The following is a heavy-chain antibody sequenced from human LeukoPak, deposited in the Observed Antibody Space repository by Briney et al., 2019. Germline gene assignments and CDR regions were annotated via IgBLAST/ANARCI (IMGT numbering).Heavy chain of an antibody. D-gene: IGHD3-9*01. J-gene: IGHJ5*02. Sequence: PGGSLRLSCAASGFTFSSYSMNWVRQAPGKGLEWVSYISSSSSTIYYADSVKGRFTISRDNAKNSLYLQMNSLRAEDTAVYYCARHLDRWQTLPWFDPWGQGTLVTVSS. CDR2: ISSSSSTI. V-gene: IGHV3-48*01. CDR3: ARHLDRWQTLPWFDP. CDR1: GFTFSSYS.